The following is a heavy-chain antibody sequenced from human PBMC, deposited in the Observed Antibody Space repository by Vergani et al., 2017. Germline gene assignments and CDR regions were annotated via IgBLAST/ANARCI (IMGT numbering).Heavy chain of an antibody. CDR3: ARARYYYDSSGSVDY. CDR2: INHSGST. V-gene: IGHV4-34*01. CDR1: GGSFSGYY. D-gene: IGHD3-22*01. J-gene: IGHJ4*02. Sequence: QVQLQESGPGLVKPSETLSLTCAVYGGSFSGYYWSWIRQPPGKGLEWIGEINHSGSTNYNPSLKSRVTISVDTSKNQFSLKLSSVTAADTAVYYCARARYYYDSSGSVDYWGQGTLVTVSS.